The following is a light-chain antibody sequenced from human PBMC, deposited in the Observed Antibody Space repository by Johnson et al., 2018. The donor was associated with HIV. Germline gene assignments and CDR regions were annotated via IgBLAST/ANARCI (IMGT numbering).Light chain of an antibody. CDR2: DND. CDR3: GTWDGGLSIYV. CDR1: SSNIGNNY. Sequence: QSVLTQPPSVSAAPGQKVSISCSGSSSNIGNNYVSWYQKLPGTAPKLLIYDNDKRPSGIPDRFSASQSDTSATLGITGLQPGDEANYYCGTWDGGLSIYVFGTGTEVTVL. J-gene: IGLJ1*01. V-gene: IGLV1-51*01.